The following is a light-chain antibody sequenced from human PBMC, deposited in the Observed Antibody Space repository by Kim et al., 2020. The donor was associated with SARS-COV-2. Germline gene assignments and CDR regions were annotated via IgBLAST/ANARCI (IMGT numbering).Light chain of an antibody. CDR2: EVT. J-gene: IGLJ2*01. Sequence: QSVTISCTGTSSDVGAYNYVSWYRQDPGKAPKFIIYEVTKRPSGVPDRFSGSKSGNTASLTVSGLQAEDEADYYCSSYAGSNTFVVFGGGTQLTVL. V-gene: IGLV2-8*01. CDR1: SSDVGAYNY. CDR3: SSYAGSNTFVV.